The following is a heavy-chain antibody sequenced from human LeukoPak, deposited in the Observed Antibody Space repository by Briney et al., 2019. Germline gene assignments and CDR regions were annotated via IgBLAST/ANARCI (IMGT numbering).Heavy chain of an antibody. V-gene: IGHV3-23*01. D-gene: IGHD6-6*01. Sequence: GGSLRLSCAASGFTFSSYAMSWVRQAPGKGLEWVSSISDTGATTYYADSVKGRFTISRDNSKNTLYVQMSSLRAEDTALYYCAKSETLAIRPFDFDYWGQGTLVTVSS. CDR2: ISDTGATT. CDR1: GFTFSSYA. CDR3: AKSETLAIRPFDFDY. J-gene: IGHJ4*02.